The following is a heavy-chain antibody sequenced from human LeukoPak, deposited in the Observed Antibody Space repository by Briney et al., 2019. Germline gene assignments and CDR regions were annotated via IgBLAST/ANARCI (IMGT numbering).Heavy chain of an antibody. CDR2: ISAFNGNT. V-gene: IGHV1-18*01. CDR3: ASGRTDIVVVPATLRNYYFDY. Sequence: EGSVKVSCRASGYTFTSYGISWVRQAPGQGLEWMGWISAFNGNTNYAQKLQGRVTMTTDTSTSTAYMELSSLRSEDTAVYYCASGRTDIVVVPATLRNYYFDYWGQGTLVTVSS. CDR1: GYTFTSYG. D-gene: IGHD2-2*01. J-gene: IGHJ4*02.